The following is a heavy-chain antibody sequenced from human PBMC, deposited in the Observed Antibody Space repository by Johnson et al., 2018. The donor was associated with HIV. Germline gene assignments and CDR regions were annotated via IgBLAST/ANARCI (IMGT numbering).Heavy chain of an antibody. CDR2: IGTAGDT. CDR1: GLTFSTYA. D-gene: IGHD3-10*01. CDR3: ARAGKWSGDAFDV. Sequence: VQLVESGGGVVQPGRSLRLSCAASGLTFSTYALHWVRQAPGKGLEWVSAIGTAGDTYYAGSVKGRFTISRENAKKSLYLQMNSLRAGDTAVYYCARAGKWSGDAFDVWGQGTMVTVSS. J-gene: IGHJ3*01. V-gene: IGHV3-13*01.